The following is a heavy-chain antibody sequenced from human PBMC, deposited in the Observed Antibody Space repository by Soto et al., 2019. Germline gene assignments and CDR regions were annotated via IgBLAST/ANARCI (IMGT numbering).Heavy chain of an antibody. Sequence: QLQLQESGPGLVKPSETLSLTCTVSGGSISSRGYYWGWIRQPPGKGLEWIGTIYYSGSTYYNPSLASRVSISVDTSKNQFSLKLSSVTAADTAVSYCATSNWFDPWCQGTLVTVSS. CDR1: GGSISSRGYY. J-gene: IGHJ5*02. CDR3: ATSNWFDP. CDR2: IYYSGST. V-gene: IGHV4-39*01.